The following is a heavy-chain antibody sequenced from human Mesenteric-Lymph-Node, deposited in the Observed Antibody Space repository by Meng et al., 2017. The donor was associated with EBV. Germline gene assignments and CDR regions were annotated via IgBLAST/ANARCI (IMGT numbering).Heavy chain of an antibody. Sequence: VDRVEAGGCVVQPGRSLRLSCGASRVICSTCGMHWVRQTPGKGLEWVAVIAYDGGNKYYADSVKGRFTISRDNSKNTLYLQMNSLRAEDTAVYYCAKDPSRVIPAKFGTVDYWGQGTLVTVSS. V-gene: IGHV3-30*18. CDR1: RVICSTCG. CDR3: AKDPSRVIPAKFGTVDY. J-gene: IGHJ4*02. D-gene: IGHD2-15*01. CDR2: IAYDGGNK.